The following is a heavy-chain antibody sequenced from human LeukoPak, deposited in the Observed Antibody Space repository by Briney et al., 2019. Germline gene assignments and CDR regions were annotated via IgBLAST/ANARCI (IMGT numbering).Heavy chain of an antibody. CDR2: IYTGDIT. CDR1: GFTVISSC. D-gene: IGHD3-9*01. J-gene: IGHJ4*02. V-gene: IGHV3-66*01. Sequence: GGSLKPSGEAFGFTVISSCLSWFRRPPGKGLKWFSFIYTGDITYYVDSVKGRFTISRDNSKNTLYLQMNSLRAEDTAVYYCAKDRDILTGYLDYWGQGTLVTVSS. CDR3: AKDRDILTGYLDY.